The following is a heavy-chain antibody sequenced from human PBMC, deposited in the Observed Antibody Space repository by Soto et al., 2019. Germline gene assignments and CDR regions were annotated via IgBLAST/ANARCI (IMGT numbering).Heavy chain of an antibody. D-gene: IGHD6-13*01. CDR3: ARDRRGMAAAGD. V-gene: IGHV1-69*12. J-gene: IGHJ4*02. CDR1: GGTFSSYA. CDR2: IIPIFGTA. Sequence: QVQLVQSGAEVKKPGSSVKVSCKASGGTFSSYAISWVRQAPGQGLEWMGGIIPIFGTANYAQKFQGRVTIAADESTSTAYMELSSLRSEETAVYYCARDRRGMAAAGDWGQGTLVTVSS.